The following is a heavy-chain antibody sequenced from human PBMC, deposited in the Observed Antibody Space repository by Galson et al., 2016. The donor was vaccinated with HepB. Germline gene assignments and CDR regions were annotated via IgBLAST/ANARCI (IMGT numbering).Heavy chain of an antibody. CDR2: IDWDDDK. Sequence: PALVKPTQTLTLTCTFSGFSLSTSGMCVSWIRQPPGKALEWLARIDWDDDKYYSTSLKTRLTISKDTPKNQVVLTMTNMDPVDTATYNCARRSGYDLGGAFYIWGQGTMVSVSS. V-gene: IGHV2-70*11. J-gene: IGHJ3*02. D-gene: IGHD5-12*01. CDR1: GFSLSTSGMC. CDR3: ARRSGYDLGGAFYI.